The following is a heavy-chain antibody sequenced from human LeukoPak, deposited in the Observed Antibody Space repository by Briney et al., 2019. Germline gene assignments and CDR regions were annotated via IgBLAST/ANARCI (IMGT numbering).Heavy chain of an antibody. J-gene: IGHJ4*02. D-gene: IGHD2-2*01. CDR1: GGSISSGSYY. CDR3: ASRYCSSTSCYEDY. V-gene: IGHV4-61*02. CDR2: IYTSGST. Sequence: PSETLSLTCTVSGGSISSGSYYWSCIRQPAGKGLEWNGRIYTSGSTYYNPSLKSRVTISVDTSKNQFSLKLSSVTAADTAVYYCASRYCSSTSCYEDYWGQGTLVTVSS.